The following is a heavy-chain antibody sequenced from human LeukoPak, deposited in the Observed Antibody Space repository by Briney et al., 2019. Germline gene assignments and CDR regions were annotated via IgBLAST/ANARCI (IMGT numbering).Heavy chain of an antibody. J-gene: IGHJ4*02. D-gene: IGHD7-27*01. V-gene: IGHV4-59*08. CDR3: ARHSLGMSFDY. CDR1: GGSINNYY. CDR2: ASHSGST. Sequence: SETLSLTCTVSGGSINNYYWSWIRQPPGKGLEWIGYASHSGSTNSSPSLKSRVTISVDTSKNQFSLKLSSVTAADTAVYYCARHSLGMSFDYWGQGTLVTVSS.